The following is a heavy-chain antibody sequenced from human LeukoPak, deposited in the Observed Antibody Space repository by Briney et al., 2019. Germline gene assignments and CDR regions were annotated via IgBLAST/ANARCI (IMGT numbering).Heavy chain of an antibody. Sequence: PGGSLRPSCAASGFTFSDHYMIWLRQAPGKGLEAISYISHNGETKYYADSVKGRLSISRDNAKSSLYLQMNSLRVEDTAVYYCARDRHGYFDYWGQGTLVTVSS. CDR2: ISHNGETK. CDR3: ARDRHGYFDY. CDR1: GFTFSDHY. V-gene: IGHV3-11*01. D-gene: IGHD6-13*01. J-gene: IGHJ4*02.